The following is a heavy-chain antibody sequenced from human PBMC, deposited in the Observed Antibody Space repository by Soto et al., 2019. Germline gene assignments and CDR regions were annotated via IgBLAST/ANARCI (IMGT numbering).Heavy chain of an antibody. CDR1: GFPFDRYA. D-gene: IGHD6-19*01. J-gene: IGHJ3*01. Sequence: GGTLRLSCAASGFPFDRYAIHWVRQSPGKGLEWVAAIWYDGSYTYYGESVKGRFLISRDNSKNTVFLEMNSLRAEDAAVYFCAKGRIAVAAGAFDSWGPGTRVTVSS. CDR3: AKGRIAVAAGAFDS. CDR2: IWYDGSYT. V-gene: IGHV3-33*03.